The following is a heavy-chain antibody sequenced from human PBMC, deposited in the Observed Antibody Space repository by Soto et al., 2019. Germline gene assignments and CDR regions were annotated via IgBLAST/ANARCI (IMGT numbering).Heavy chain of an antibody. D-gene: IGHD3-10*01. CDR2: IYHSGST. J-gene: IGHJ5*02. CDR3: ARVPGP. CDR1: GGSISSGGYS. Sequence: HLPLQESGSGLVKPSQTLSLTCAVSGGSISSGGYSWSWIRQPPGKGLEWIGYIYHSGSTYYNPSLKSRVTISVDRSKNQFSLKLSSVTASDTAVYYCARVPGPWGQGTLVTVSS. V-gene: IGHV4-30-2*01.